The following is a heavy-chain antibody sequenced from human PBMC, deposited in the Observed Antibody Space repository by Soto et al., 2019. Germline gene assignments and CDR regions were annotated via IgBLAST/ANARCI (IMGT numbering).Heavy chain of an antibody. CDR1: GFTFSNYG. CDR3: AKERTAKAAAEFDY. D-gene: IGHD6-25*01. Sequence: QVQLVESGGGVVQPGRSLRLSCAASGFTFSNYGMQWVRQAPGKGLEWVAVVSYDVNVKFYADSVKGRFTISRDNSKNTLYLQMNSLRTEDTAIYYCAKERTAKAAAEFDYWGQGTLVTVSS. V-gene: IGHV3-30*18. CDR2: VSYDVNVK. J-gene: IGHJ4*02.